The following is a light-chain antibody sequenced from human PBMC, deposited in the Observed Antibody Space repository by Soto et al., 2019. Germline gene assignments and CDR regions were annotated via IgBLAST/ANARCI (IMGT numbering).Light chain of an antibody. CDR1: TGAGTSGHY. J-gene: IGLJ3*02. Sequence: QTVVTQEPSLTVSPGGTVPLTCGSSTGAGTSGHYPYWFQQKPGQAPRTLIYDTSNKHSWTPARFSGSLLGGKAALTLSGAQPEDEAEYYCLLSYSGAWGVFGGGTKLTVL. CDR2: DTS. CDR3: LLSYSGAWGV. V-gene: IGLV7-46*01.